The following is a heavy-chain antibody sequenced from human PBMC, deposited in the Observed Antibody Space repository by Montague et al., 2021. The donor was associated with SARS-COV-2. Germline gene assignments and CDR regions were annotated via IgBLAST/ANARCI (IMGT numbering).Heavy chain of an antibody. D-gene: IGHD5-18*01. J-gene: IGHJ4*02. Sequence: SETLSLTCTVSAGSISSNYFNWIRQPPGKGLEWIGYIYRGGSTDTNYNPSLKSRVTISVDTSKSQFTLSLISVTAADTAVYYCARGGRYSSSPFDFWGQGSLVSVSS. CDR1: AGSISSNY. CDR3: ARGGRYSSSPFDF. CDR2: IYRGGST. V-gene: IGHV4-59*01.